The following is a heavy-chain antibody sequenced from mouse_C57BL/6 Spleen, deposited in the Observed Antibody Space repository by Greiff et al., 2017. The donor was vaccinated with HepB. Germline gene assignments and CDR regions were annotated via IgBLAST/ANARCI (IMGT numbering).Heavy chain of an antibody. V-gene: IGHV1-39*01. CDR3: ARSAGNWDPQYAMDY. CDR1: GYSFTDYN. Sequence: EVQLQESGPELVKPGASVKISCKASGYSFTDYNMNWVKQSNGKSLEWIGVINPNYGTTSYNQKFKGKATLTVDQSSSTAYMQLNSLTSEDSAVYYCARSAGNWDPQYAMDYWGQGTSVTVSS. D-gene: IGHD4-1*01. CDR2: INPNYGTT. J-gene: IGHJ4*01.